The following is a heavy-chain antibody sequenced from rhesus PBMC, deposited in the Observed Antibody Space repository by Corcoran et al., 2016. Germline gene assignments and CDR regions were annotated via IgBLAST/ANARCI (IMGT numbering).Heavy chain of an antibody. CDR2: IYGRSTST. J-gene: IGHJ4*01. CDR3: ARGSAAGQRYFDY. CDR1: GGPISDNYR. D-gene: IGHD6-13*01. V-gene: IGHV4S10*01. Sequence: QVQLQESGPGVVKPSETLSLTCAVSGGPISDNYRWSWIRQPPGKGLGWIGYIYGRSTSTNYNPSLKSRVTISKDTSKNQFSLKLSSVTAADTAVYYCARGSAAGQRYFDYWGQGVLVTVSS.